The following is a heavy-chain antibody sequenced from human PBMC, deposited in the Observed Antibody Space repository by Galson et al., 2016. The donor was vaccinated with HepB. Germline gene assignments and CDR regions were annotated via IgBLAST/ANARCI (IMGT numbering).Heavy chain of an antibody. CDR2: IYSSGSD. D-gene: IGHD1-26*01. Sequence: SETLSLTCNVSIGFSENDFWNWVRQPPGKELEWIGYIYSSGSDNYNPSLKSRVAISIDKSKKEVSLKLNSLTAADTAVYYYARSRKVGAPRYYLDHWGQGILVTVSS. CDR1: IGFSENDF. V-gene: IGHV4-59*01. CDR3: ARSRKVGAPRYYLDH. J-gene: IGHJ4*02.